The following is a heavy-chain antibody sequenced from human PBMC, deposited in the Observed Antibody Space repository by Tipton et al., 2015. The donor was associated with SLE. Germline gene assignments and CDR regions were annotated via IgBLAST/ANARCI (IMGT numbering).Heavy chain of an antibody. D-gene: IGHD6-13*01. CDR2: IYYSGIT. CDR1: GGSISGSTYY. CDR3: SRAWDRHWYFDL. V-gene: IGHV4-39*07. J-gene: IGHJ3*01. Sequence: TLSLTCSVSGGSISGSTYYWVWIRQPPGKGLEWLGSIYYSGITCYNPSLKSRVTISIDTSKNQFSLNLSSVTAADTAVYYCSRAWDRHWYFDLWGQGTMVTVSS.